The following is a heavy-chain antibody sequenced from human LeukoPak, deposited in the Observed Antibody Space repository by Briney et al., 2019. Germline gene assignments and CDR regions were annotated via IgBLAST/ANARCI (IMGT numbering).Heavy chain of an antibody. CDR3: AKAYYDILTGLDQ. D-gene: IGHD3-9*01. V-gene: IGHV3-23*01. Sequence: GGSLRLSCAASGFTFSSYAMSWVRQAPGKGLEWVSAISGCGGGTYYADSVKGRFTISRDNSKNTLYLQMSSLRAEDTAVYYCAKAYYDILTGLDQWGQGTLVTVSS. CDR1: GFTFSSYA. CDR2: ISGCGGGT. J-gene: IGHJ5*02.